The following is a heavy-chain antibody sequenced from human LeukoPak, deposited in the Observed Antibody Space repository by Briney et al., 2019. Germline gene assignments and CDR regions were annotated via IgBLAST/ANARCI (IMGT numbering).Heavy chain of an antibody. CDR2: IYYSGST. D-gene: IGHD3-9*01. Sequence: SKTLSLTCTVSGGSISSYYWSWIRQPPRQGLEWIGYIYYSGSTNYNPSLKSRVTISVDTSKNQFSLKLSSVTAADTAVYYCSRQQPEYDILTGYPLYYFDYWGQGTLVTVSS. CDR3: SRQQPEYDILTGYPLYYFDY. CDR1: GGSISSYY. J-gene: IGHJ4*02. V-gene: IGHV4-59*01.